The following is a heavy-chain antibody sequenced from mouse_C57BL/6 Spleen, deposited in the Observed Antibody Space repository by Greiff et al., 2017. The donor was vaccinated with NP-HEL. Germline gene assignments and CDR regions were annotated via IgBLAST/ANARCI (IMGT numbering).Heavy chain of an antibody. CDR3: ARGEIYESYYYAMDY. V-gene: IGHV1-31*01. J-gene: IGHJ4*01. D-gene: IGHD2-3*01. Sequence: EVKVVESGPELVKPGASVKISCKASGYSFTGYYMHWVKQSHGNILDWIGYIYPYNGVSSYNQKFKGKATLTVDKSSSTAYMELRSLTSEDSAVYYCARGEIYESYYYAMDYWGQGTSVTVSS. CDR2: IYPYNGVS. CDR1: GYSFTGYY.